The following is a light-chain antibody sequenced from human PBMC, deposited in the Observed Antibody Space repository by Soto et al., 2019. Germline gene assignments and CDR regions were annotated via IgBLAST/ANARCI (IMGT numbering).Light chain of an antibody. V-gene: IGKV3-15*01. Sequence: EIVMTQSPANLSVSPGERATLSCRASQSVSSNLAWYQQKPGQAPRLLIYGASTRATGIPARFSGSGSGTDFTLTISSLQSEDFAVYYCQQYNIWPHLTFGPGTKVDIK. CDR1: QSVSSN. CDR3: QQYNIWPHLT. CDR2: GAS. J-gene: IGKJ3*01.